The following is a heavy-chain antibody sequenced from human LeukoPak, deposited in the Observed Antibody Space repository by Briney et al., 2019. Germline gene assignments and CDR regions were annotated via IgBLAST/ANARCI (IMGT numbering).Heavy chain of an antibody. CDR2: MNPNSGNT. CDR1: GYTFTSYD. Sequence: ASVRVSCKASGYTFTSYDINWVRQATGQGLEWMGWMNPNSGNTGYAQKFQGRVTMTRNTSISTAYMELSSLRSEDTAVYYCASHCSGGSCNSGGFDYWGQGILVTVSS. D-gene: IGHD2-15*01. CDR3: ASHCSGGSCNSGGFDY. J-gene: IGHJ4*02. V-gene: IGHV1-8*01.